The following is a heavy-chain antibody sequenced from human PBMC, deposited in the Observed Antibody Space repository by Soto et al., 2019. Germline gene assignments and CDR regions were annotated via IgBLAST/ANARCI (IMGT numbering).Heavy chain of an antibody. CDR1: GFTFSSYA. Sequence: GGSLRLSCAASGFTFSSYAMSWVRQAPGKGLEWVSGISGGGDSTYYADSVKGRFTISRDNSKNTLYLQMNSLRAEDTAVYYCAKEGQLVRGLDYWGQGTLVTVSS. D-gene: IGHD6-6*01. CDR2: ISGGGDST. CDR3: AKEGQLVRGLDY. V-gene: IGHV3-23*01. J-gene: IGHJ4*02.